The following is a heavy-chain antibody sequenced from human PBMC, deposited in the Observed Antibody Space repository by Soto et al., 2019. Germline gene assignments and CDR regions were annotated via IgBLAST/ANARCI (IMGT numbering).Heavy chain of an antibody. V-gene: IGHV1-18*04. J-gene: IGHJ5*02. CDR2: IIAYNGNT. CDR1: GYTFTSYG. D-gene: IGHD4-4*01. Sequence: QVQLVQSGAEVKKPGASVKVSCKASGYTFTSYGISWVRQAPGQGLEWMGGIIAYNGNTNYAQKLQGRVTMTTDTSTSTAYMALRSLRSDDTAVYYCARDGPHDYSNYENWFDPWGQGTLVTVSS. CDR3: ARDGPHDYSNYENWFDP.